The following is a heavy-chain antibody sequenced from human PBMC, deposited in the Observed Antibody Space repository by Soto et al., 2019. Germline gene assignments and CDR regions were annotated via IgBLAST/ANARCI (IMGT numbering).Heavy chain of an antibody. CDR2: ISSSGGRT. D-gene: IGHD3-22*01. J-gene: IGHJ4*02. CDR1: GFTFSSYG. Sequence: GGFRRLSCAASGFTFSSYGMSWVRQAPGKGLEWVSSISSSGGRTYYADSVKGRFTISRDNSKNTLYVQMNSLRAEDTAVYYCAKIPNRYYDSSGYPLDYWGQGTLVTVSS. CDR3: AKIPNRYYDSSGYPLDY. V-gene: IGHV3-23*01.